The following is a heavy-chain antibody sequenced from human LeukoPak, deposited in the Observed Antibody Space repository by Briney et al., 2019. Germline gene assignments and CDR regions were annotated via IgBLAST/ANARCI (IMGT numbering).Heavy chain of an antibody. J-gene: IGHJ4*02. CDR3: ARGELPDY. Sequence: GGSLRLSCAASGFPFSNYGMHWVRQAPGKGLEWVAVIWHDGTNTYHVDSVKGRFTISRDNSKNTLYLQMNSLRAEDTAVYYCARGELPDYWGQGTLVTVSS. CDR1: GFPFSNYG. CDR2: IWHDGTNT. V-gene: IGHV3-33*01. D-gene: IGHD1-7*01.